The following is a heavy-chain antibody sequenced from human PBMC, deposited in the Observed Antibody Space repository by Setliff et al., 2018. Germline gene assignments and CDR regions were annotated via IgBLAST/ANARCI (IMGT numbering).Heavy chain of an antibody. CDR3: AKGGGRYHSDS. D-gene: IGHD1-1*01. J-gene: IGHJ4*02. CDR1: GGPFSGAS. CDR2: VYHSGTA. Sequence: ETLSLTCTVSGGPFSGASIWSWIRQPPGKGLEFIGYVYHSGTAKYDPSLKSPVTISIDTSKNQFSLKLSSVTAADTAVYYCAKGGGRYHSDSWGQGILVTVSS. V-gene: IGHV4-4*08.